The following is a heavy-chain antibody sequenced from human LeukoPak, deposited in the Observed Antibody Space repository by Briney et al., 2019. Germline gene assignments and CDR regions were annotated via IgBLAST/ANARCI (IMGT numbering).Heavy chain of an antibody. CDR2: FYDSGTT. CDR1: GVAISSYY. Sequence: PSETLSLTCAVSGVAISSYYWSWIRQSPGKGLEWIRHFYDSGTTQYNPSLKSRVTISVDTSKNQFSLKLNSVTAADTAVYYCARAYFNGYGRDGFEYWGQGVLVTVSS. V-gene: IGHV4-59*01. J-gene: IGHJ4*02. D-gene: IGHD5-24*01. CDR3: ARAYFNGYGRDGFEY.